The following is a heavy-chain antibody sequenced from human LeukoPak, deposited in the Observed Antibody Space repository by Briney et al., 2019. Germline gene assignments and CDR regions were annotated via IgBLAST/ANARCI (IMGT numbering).Heavy chain of an antibody. D-gene: IGHD3-3*01. J-gene: IGHJ6*02. Sequence: GGSLRLSCAASGFTFSSYAMHWVRQAPGKGLEWVAVISYDGSNKYYADSVKGRFTISRDNSKNTLYLQMNSLRAEDTAVHYCARVRGYYDFWSGYYPPEYYYYYGMDVWGQGTTVTVSS. CDR3: ARVRGYYDFWSGYYPPEYYYYYGMDV. V-gene: IGHV3-30-3*01. CDR1: GFTFSSYA. CDR2: ISYDGSNK.